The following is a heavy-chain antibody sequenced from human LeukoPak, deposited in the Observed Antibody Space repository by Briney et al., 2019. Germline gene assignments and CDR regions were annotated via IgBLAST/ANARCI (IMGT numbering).Heavy chain of an antibody. CDR3: ARGALGYSGFDQTFDY. D-gene: IGHD5-12*01. V-gene: IGHV3-30-3*01. CDR2: ISYDGGSE. CDR1: GFTFSTYS. Sequence: GGSLRLSCAASGFTFSTYSMCWVRQAPGKGLEWVTVISYDGGSEYYADSVKGRFTISRDNSKNTLYLQMNSLRVEDTAVYYCARGALGYSGFDQTFDYWAQGTLVTVSS. J-gene: IGHJ4*02.